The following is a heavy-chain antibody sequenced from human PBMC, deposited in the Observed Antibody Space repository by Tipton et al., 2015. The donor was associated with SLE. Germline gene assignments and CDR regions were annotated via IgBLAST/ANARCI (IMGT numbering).Heavy chain of an antibody. CDR2: IYYSGST. Sequence: TLSLTCAVSGYSISSGYYWGWIRQPPGKGLEWIGSIYYSGSTSYNPSLKSRVTISLDTSQNQFSLKLTSETAADTAVYCCARVRGGIYYFDYWGQGTLVTVSS. D-gene: IGHD3-10*01. CDR1: GYSISSGYY. V-gene: IGHV4-38-2*01. J-gene: IGHJ4*02. CDR3: ARVRGGIYYFDY.